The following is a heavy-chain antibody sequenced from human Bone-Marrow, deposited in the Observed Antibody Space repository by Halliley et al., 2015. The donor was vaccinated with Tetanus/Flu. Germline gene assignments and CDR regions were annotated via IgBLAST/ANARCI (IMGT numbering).Heavy chain of an antibody. V-gene: IGHV3-7*04. CDR3: ARGASYSAN. J-gene: IGHJ4*02. D-gene: IGHD3-10*01. Sequence: SLRLSCAASGFTLSTFWMTWVRQATGKGLEWVANINRDGSEINYMDSVKGRFTVSRDNAKNSLYVQMDGLRVEDTAVYYCARGASYSANWGQGILVTVSS. CDR2: INRDGSEI. CDR1: GFTLSTFW.